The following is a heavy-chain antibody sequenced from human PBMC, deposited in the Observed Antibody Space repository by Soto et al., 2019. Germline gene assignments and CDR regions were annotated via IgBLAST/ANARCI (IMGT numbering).Heavy chain of an antibody. CDR1: GYTFTSYA. D-gene: IGHD3-10*01. V-gene: IGHV1-3*01. CDR2: INAGNGNT. J-gene: IGHJ6*02. Sequence: ASVQVCCKASGYTFTSYAMHWVRQAPGQRLEWMGWINAGNGNTKYSQKFQGRVTITRDTSASTAYMELSSLRSEDTAVYYCARDRVYGSGRDYNVDLYYGMDVWGQGSTVTVS. CDR3: ARDRVYGSGRDYNVDLYYGMDV.